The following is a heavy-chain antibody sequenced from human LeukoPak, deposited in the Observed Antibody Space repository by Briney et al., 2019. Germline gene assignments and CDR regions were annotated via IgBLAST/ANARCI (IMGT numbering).Heavy chain of an antibody. J-gene: IGHJ5*02. CDR2: IYSSGSA. Sequence: SETLSLTCTVSGGSINSNNYYWGWIRQPPGKGLEWIGSIYSSGSAYYNPSLKSRVTISVDTSKNQFSLKPSSVTAADTAVYYCARNWFDPWGQGTLVTVSS. V-gene: IGHV4-39*01. CDR1: GGSINSNNYY. CDR3: ARNWFDP.